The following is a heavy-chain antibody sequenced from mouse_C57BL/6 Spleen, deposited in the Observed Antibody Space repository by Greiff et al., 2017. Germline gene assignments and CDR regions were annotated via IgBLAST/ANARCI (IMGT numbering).Heavy chain of an antibody. CDR2: ISNLAYSI. CDR1: GFTFSDYG. V-gene: IGHV5-15*01. J-gene: IGHJ4*01. Sequence: EVKLVESGGGLVQPGGSLKLSCAASGFTFSDYGMAWVRQAPRKGPEWVAFISNLAYSIYYADTVTGRFTISRENAKNTLYLETSSLRSEDTAMYYCARHQLGYAMDYWGQGTSVTVSS. CDR3: ARHQLGYAMDY. D-gene: IGHD4-1*02.